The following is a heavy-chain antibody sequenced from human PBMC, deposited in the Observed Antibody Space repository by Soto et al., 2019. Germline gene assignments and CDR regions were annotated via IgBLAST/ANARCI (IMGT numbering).Heavy chain of an antibody. CDR1: GFTFSNAW. V-gene: IGHV3-15*07. Sequence: PGGSLRLSCAASGFTFSNAWMNWVRQAPGKGLEWVGRIKTKTDGGTTDYAAPVKGRFTISRDDSKNTLYLQMNSLKTEDTAVYFCTTDSGLKDFWSGSLKNYFDYWGQGTPVTVSS. J-gene: IGHJ4*02. CDR3: TTDSGLKDFWSGSLKNYFDY. CDR2: IKTKTDGGTT. D-gene: IGHD3-3*01.